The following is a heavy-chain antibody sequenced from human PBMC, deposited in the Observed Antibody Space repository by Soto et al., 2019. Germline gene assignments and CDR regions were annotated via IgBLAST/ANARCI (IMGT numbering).Heavy chain of an antibody. D-gene: IGHD2-15*01. J-gene: IGHJ4*02. V-gene: IGHV1-8*01. CDR2: MNPNRGNT. CDR1: GYTFTSYD. Sequence: QVQLVQSGAEVKKNGASVKVSCKASGYTFTSYDINWVRQATGQGLDRMGWMNPNRGNTGYVQKLQSRVAMTRNTAISTAYMELRSLRSEDTAVYYWARGGLGYSNGGSCFPLPYWGQGTLVTVSS. CDR3: ARGGLGYSNGGSCFPLPY.